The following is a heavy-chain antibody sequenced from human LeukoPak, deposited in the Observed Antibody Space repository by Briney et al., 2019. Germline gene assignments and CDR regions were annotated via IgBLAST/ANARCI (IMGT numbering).Heavy chain of an antibody. D-gene: IGHD2-15*01. J-gene: IGHJ6*02. V-gene: IGHV4-4*07. Sequence: PSESLSLSCTASGGSISSYYLSWIRQPAGKGLEWIGRIYTSGSTNYNPSLKSRVTMSVDTSKTQFSLKLSSVTAAETAVYYCARGGLVVVVAATQDLDYYGMDVWGQGTTVTVSS. CDR1: GGSISSYY. CDR3: ARGGLVVVVAATQDLDYYGMDV. CDR2: IYTSGST.